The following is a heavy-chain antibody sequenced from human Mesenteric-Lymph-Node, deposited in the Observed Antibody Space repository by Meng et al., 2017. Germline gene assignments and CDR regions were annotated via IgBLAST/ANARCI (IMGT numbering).Heavy chain of an antibody. J-gene: IGHJ4*02. D-gene: IGHD4-23*01. Sequence: QVQLGESGAEGKKPGGSGKVSCKASGYTFTGYYMHWVRQAPGQGLEWMGRINPNSGGTNYAQKFQGRVTMTRDTPISTAYMELSRLRSDDTAVYYCAREGTTTVVSVFDYWGQGTLVTVSS. CDR2: INPNSGGT. CDR3: AREGTTTVVSVFDY. V-gene: IGHV1-2*06. CDR1: GYTFTGYY.